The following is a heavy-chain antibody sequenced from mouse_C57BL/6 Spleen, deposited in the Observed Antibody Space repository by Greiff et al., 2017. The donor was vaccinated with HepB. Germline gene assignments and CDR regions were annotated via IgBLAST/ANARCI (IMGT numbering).Heavy chain of an antibody. V-gene: IGHV5-9*01. Sequence: EVMLVESGGGLVKPGGSLKLSCAASGFTFSSYTMSWVRQTPEKRLEWVATISGGGGNTYYPDSVKGRFTISRDNAKNTLYLQMSSLRSEDTALYYCARLHYKEYYFDYWGQGTTLTVSS. CDR3: ARLHYKEYYFDY. D-gene: IGHD2-12*01. CDR1: GFTFSSYT. J-gene: IGHJ2*01. CDR2: ISGGGGNT.